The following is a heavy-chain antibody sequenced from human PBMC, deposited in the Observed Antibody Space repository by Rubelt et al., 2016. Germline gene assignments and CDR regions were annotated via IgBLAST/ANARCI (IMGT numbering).Heavy chain of an antibody. V-gene: IGHV4-4*07. CDR2: IYTSGST. CDR3: ARGRGDDFNPHGGTTWVADAFDI. D-gene: IGHD5-12*01. Sequence: IGRIYTSGSTSSNPSLKSRLTMSVDTSKNQFSLKLSSVTAADTAVYYCARGRGDDFNPHGGTTWVADAFDIWGQGTMITVSS. J-gene: IGHJ3*02.